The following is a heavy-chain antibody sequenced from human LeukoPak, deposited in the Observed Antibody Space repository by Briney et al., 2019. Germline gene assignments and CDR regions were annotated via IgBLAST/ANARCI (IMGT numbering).Heavy chain of an antibody. CDR1: GGSMRSHY. D-gene: IGHD3-3*01. V-gene: IGHV4-59*11. Sequence: SETLSLTCTVSGGSMRSHYWSWIRQPPGKGLEWIGYIYYSGSTNYNPSLKSRVTISVDTSNNEFSLILTSVTAADTAVYYCARDPNVDFWSGPDYWGQGTLVTVSS. J-gene: IGHJ4*02. CDR3: ARDPNVDFWSGPDY. CDR2: IYYSGST.